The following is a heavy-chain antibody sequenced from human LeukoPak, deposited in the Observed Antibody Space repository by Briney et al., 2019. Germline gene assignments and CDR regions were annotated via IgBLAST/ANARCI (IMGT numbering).Heavy chain of an antibody. CDR3: AESGWNLPSDY. J-gene: IGHJ4*02. CDR2: IGSSGVTT. D-gene: IGHD1-1*01. CDR1: GFTFSNYA. Sequence: GGSLRLSCAASGFTFSNYAMSWVRQAPGKGLEWVSTIGSSGVTTNYADSVKGRFTISRDNSRNTLYLQMNSLRAEDTAVYYCAESGWNLPSDYWGQGTLVTVSS. V-gene: IGHV3-23*01.